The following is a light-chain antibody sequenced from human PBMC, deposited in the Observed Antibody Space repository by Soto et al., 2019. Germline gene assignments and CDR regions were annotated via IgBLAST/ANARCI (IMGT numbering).Light chain of an antibody. J-gene: IGKJ4*01. CDR3: QQSYRTPLT. Sequence: DIQMTQSPSLLSASVGDRVTITSQASETISHFLNWYQQKPGKAPKLLIYDASSLQSGVPSRFSGSGSGADFTLTISSLQPEDFAIYYCQQSYRTPLTFGGGTKVDIK. CDR1: ETISHF. V-gene: IGKV1-39*01. CDR2: DAS.